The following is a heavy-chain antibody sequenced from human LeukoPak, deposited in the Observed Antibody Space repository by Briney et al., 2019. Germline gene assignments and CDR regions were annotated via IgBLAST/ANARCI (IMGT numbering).Heavy chain of an antibody. CDR3: AKGGGYEAQYYYYYLDV. CDR2: IRFDGSNK. V-gene: IGHV3-30*02. J-gene: IGHJ6*03. CDR1: GYSFTSYW. D-gene: IGHD5-12*01. Sequence: GESLKISCKGSGYSFTSYWIGWVRQMPGKGLEWVAFIRFDGSNKYYADSVKGRFTISRDNSKNTLYLQMKSLRAEDTAVYYCAKGGGYEAQYYYYYLDVWGKGTTVTISS.